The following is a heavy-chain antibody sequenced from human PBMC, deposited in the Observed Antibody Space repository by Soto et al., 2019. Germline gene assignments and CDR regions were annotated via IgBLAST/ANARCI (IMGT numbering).Heavy chain of an antibody. Sequence: GGSLRLSCAASGFTFSSYWMSWVRQAPGKGLEWVSGISWNSGSIGYADSVKGRFTISRDNAKNSLYLQMNSLRAEDTALYYCAKDLSSGWYGRSFDYWGQGTLVTVSS. CDR3: AKDLSSGWYGRSFDY. CDR2: ISWNSGSI. V-gene: IGHV3-9*01. D-gene: IGHD6-19*01. J-gene: IGHJ4*02. CDR1: GFTFSSYW.